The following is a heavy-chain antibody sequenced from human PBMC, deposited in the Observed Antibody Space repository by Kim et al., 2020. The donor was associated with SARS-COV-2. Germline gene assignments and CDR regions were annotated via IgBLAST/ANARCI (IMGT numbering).Heavy chain of an antibody. V-gene: IGHV4-34*01. CDR2: INHSGST. D-gene: IGHD3-10*01. J-gene: IGHJ6*02. Sequence: SETLSLTCAVYGGSFSGYYWSWIRQPPGKGLEWIGEINHSGSTNYNPSLKSRVTISVDTSKNQFSLKLSSVTAADTAVYYCARGPSIITMVRGVTKTYYYGMDVWGQGTTVTVSS. CDR1: GGSFSGYY. CDR3: ARGPSIITMVRGVTKTYYYGMDV.